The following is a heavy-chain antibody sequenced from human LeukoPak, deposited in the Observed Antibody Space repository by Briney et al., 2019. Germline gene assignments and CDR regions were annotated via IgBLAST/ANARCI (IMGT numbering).Heavy chain of an antibody. Sequence: GASVKVSCKASGYTFTSYDINWVRQATGQGLEWMGWMNPNSGNTGYAQKFQGRVTITRKTSISTAYMELSSLRSEDTAVYYCARRQSGSYRNFDYWGQGTLVTVSS. CDR1: GYTFTSYD. CDR3: ARRQSGSYRNFDY. D-gene: IGHD1-26*01. V-gene: IGHV1-8*03. CDR2: MNPNSGNT. J-gene: IGHJ4*02.